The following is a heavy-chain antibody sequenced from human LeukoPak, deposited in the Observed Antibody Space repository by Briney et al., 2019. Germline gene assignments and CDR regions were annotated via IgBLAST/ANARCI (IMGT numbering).Heavy chain of an antibody. Sequence: SETLSLTCTVSGGSISSSSYYWGWIRQPPRKGREWIGRIYYSGSTYYIPSLQSRVTISVATSKNPFSLKLSSATAADTAVYYCVNDDSSGQFVDYWGQGTLVTVSS. CDR1: GGSISSSSYY. CDR2: IYYSGST. J-gene: IGHJ4*02. CDR3: VNDDSSGQFVDY. V-gene: IGHV4-39*01. D-gene: IGHD3-22*01.